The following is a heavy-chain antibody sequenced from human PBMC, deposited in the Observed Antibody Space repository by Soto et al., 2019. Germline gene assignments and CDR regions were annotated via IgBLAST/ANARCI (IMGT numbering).Heavy chain of an antibody. CDR3: ASIRGVHQIYYYYGMDV. V-gene: IGHV3-23*01. CDR1: GFTFSSYA. J-gene: IGHJ6*02. Sequence: EVQLLESGGGLVQPGGSLRLSCAASGFTFSSYAMSWVRQAPGKGLEWVSAISGSGGSTYYADSVKGRFTISRDNSKNTLYLQMNSLRADDTAVYYCASIRGVHQIYYYYGMDVWGQGTTVTVSS. D-gene: IGHD3-10*01. CDR2: ISGSGGST.